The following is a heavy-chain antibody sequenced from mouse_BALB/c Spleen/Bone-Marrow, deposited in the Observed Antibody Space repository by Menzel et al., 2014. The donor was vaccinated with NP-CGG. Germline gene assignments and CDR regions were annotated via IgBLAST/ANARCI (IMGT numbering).Heavy chain of an antibody. CDR2: IDPANGNT. J-gene: IGHJ3*01. Sequence: EVQLQQSGAELVKPGASVKLSCTASGFNIKDTYMHWVKQRPEQGLEWIGRIDPANGNTKYDPKFQGKATITADTSSNTALLQISSLTSEDTAVYFPASHYYGSSRFAYWGQGTLVTVSA. V-gene: IGHV14-3*02. CDR3: ASHYYGSSRFAY. CDR1: GFNIKDTY. D-gene: IGHD1-1*01.